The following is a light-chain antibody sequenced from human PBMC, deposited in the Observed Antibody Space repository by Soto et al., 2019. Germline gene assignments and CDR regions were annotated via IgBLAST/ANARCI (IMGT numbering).Light chain of an antibody. V-gene: IGLV2-14*01. CDR2: DVS. J-gene: IGLJ1*01. CDR1: SSDVGGYNY. CDR3: SSYTSSSTL. Sequence: QSALTQPASVSGSPVQSITISCTGTSSDVGGYNYVSWYQQHPGKAPKLMIYDVSNRPSGVSNRFSGSKSGNTASLTISGLQAEDEADYYCSSYTSSSTLFGTGTKLTVL.